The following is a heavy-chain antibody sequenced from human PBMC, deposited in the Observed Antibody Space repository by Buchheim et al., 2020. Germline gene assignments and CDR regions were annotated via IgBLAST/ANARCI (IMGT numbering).Heavy chain of an antibody. Sequence: EVRLVQSGAEVKKPGESLKISCEGSGYTFTDFWIGWVRQMPGKGLEWMGIIYPIDSYARNSPSFQGHVTISVDTAIRNAYLQWDSLQVSDSAIYYCVRGFKNRDPSFDYWGQGTL. J-gene: IGHJ4*02. CDR1: GYTFTDFW. CDR3: VRGFKNRDPSFDY. D-gene: IGHD1-14*01. V-gene: IGHV5-51*01. CDR2: IYPIDSYA.